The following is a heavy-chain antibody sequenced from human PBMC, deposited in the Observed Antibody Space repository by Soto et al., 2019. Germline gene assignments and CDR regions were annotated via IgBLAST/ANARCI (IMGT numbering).Heavy chain of an antibody. J-gene: IGHJ4*02. CDR1: GFTFSSYA. V-gene: IGHV3-64D*06. CDR2: ISSNGGST. Sequence: GGSLRLSCSASGFTFSSYAMHWVRQAPGKGLEYVSAISSNGGSTYYADSVKGRFTISRDNSKNTLYLQMSSLRAEDTAVYYCVKDRDLPYYYDSSAFDYWGQGTLVTVSS. CDR3: VKDRDLPYYYDSSAFDY. D-gene: IGHD3-22*01.